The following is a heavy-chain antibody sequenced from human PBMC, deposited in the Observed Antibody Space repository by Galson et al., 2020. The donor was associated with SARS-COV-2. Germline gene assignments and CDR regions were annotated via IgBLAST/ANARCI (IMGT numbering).Heavy chain of an antibody. CDR3: ASTKKSYDNGWGYRYHYGMDN. V-gene: IGHV4-34*01. Sequence: SETLSLTCAVYGGSFSDYYWSWIRRPPGKGLEWIGEINHGGSTNYNPSLKSRVTISVDTSKNQFSLKLSSVAAADTAVYYCASTKKSYDNGWGYRYHYGMDNWGQGTTVTVSS. D-gene: IGHD6-19*01. CDR2: INHGGST. J-gene: IGHJ6*02. CDR1: GGSFSDYY.